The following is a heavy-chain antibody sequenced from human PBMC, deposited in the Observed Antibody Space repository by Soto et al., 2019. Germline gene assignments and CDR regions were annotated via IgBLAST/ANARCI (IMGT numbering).Heavy chain of an antibody. CDR1: GFTFSDYY. D-gene: IGHD3-16*01. J-gene: IGHJ4*02. CDR2: SRNKANSYNT. CDR3: ARDTGGSYDY. V-gene: IGHV3-72*01. Sequence: EVQLVQSGGGLVQPGGSLRISCAASGFTFSDYYMDWVRQVPEKGLEWLGRSRNKANSYNTEYAPSVKGRFSISRDDSKDSMYLQMNSLKSEDSAVYYCARDTGGSYDYWGQGALVTVSS.